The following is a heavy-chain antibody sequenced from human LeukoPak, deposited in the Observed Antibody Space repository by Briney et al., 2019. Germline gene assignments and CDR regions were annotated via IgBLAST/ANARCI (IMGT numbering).Heavy chain of an antibody. CDR3: ARGRGGKGGGGFHFDH. J-gene: IGHJ4*02. CDR2: IDKGGST. V-gene: IGHV4-59*01. CDR1: GGSISNFY. D-gene: IGHD3-16*01. Sequence: SETLSLTCTVSGGSISNFYWSWIRQPPGKGLEWIGYIDKGGSTNFNPSLKSRGTISVDTSKNQYSLKLSSVTAADTAVYYCARGRGGKGGGGFHFDHWGRGTLVTVSS.